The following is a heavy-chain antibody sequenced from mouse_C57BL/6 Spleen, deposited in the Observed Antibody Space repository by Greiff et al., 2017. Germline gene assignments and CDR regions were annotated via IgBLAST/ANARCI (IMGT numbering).Heavy chain of an antibody. CDR3: ERLENYGSSYGWFAY. CDR2: VYPGSGCI. D-gene: IGHD1-1*01. Sequence: QVQLKQSGAELVKPGASVKLSCKASGYTFTEYTIHWVKQRSGQGLEWIGWVYPGSGCIKYNEKVKDKATLTADKASSTVYMELSRLTSEDSAVYFCERLENYGSSYGWFAYWGQGTLVTVSA. V-gene: IGHV1-62-2*01. CDR1: GYTFTEYT. J-gene: IGHJ3*01.